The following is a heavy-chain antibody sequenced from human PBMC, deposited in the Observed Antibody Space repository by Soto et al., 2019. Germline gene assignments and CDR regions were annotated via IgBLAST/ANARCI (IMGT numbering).Heavy chain of an antibody. J-gene: IGHJ3*02. CDR1: GFTFSSYG. Sequence: HPGGSLRLSCAASGFTFSSYGMHWVRQAPGKGLEWVAVISYDGSNKYYADSVKGRFTISRDNSKNTLYLQMNSLRAEDTAVYYCANLRILPRLGPRIIKTDAFDIWGQGTMVTVSS. CDR2: ISYDGSNK. CDR3: ANLRILPRLGPRIIKTDAFDI. D-gene: IGHD3-10*01. V-gene: IGHV3-30*18.